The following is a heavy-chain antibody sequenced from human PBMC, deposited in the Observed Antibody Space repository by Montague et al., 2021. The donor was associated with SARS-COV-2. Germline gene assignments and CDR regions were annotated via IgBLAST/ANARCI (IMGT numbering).Heavy chain of an antibody. CDR2: ISSIGNT. J-gene: IGHJ4*02. CDR1: GFIFSNYA. Sequence: SLRLSCAASGFIFSNYAVSWVRQAPGKGLEWVSTISSIGNTHYTDAVTGRFTISRDNSKSSVYLHVDNLRADDTAVYYCATWMDIHFDHWGQGTPVTVSS. D-gene: IGHD5-12*01. V-gene: IGHV3-23*01. CDR3: ATWMDIHFDH.